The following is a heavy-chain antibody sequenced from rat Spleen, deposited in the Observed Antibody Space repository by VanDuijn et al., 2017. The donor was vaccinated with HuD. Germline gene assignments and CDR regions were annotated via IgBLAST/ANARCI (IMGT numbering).Heavy chain of an antibody. CDR1: GFTFSDYY. Sequence: EVQLVESDGGLVQPGRSLKLSCAASGFTFSDYYMAWVRQAPTKGLEWVATISYDGSSTYYRDSVKGRFTISRDNAKSSLYLQMNSLKSEDTATYYCARHSLYSYYTVYYFDYWGQGVMVTVSS. V-gene: IGHV5-29*01. J-gene: IGHJ2*01. D-gene: IGHD1-2*01. CDR2: ISYDGSST. CDR3: ARHSLYSYYTVYYFDY.